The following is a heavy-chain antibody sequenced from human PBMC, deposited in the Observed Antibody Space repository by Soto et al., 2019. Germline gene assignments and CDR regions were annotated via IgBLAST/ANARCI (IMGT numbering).Heavy chain of an antibody. CDR2: IYYSGST. J-gene: IGHJ5*02. CDR3: GSCSSGWPRGGWFDT. CDR1: GGSISSSSYY. D-gene: IGHD6-19*01. Sequence: SETLSLTCTVSGGSISSSSYYWGWIRQPPGKGLEWIGSIYYSGSTYYNPSLKSRVTISVDTSKNQFSLKLSSVTAADTAVYYCGSCSSGWPRGGWFDTWGQGTLVTVSS. V-gene: IGHV4-39*01.